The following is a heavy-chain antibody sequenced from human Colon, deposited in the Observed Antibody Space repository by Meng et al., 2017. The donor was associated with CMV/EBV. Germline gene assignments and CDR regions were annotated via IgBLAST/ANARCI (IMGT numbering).Heavy chain of an antibody. J-gene: IGHJ3*02. V-gene: IGHV1-46*01. CDR2: INPSGGST. CDR1: GYTFTSYY. Sequence: ASVKVSCKASGYTFTSYYMHWVRQAPGQGLEWMGIINPSGGSTSYAQKFQGRVTMTRDTSTSTVYMELSSLRAEDTAIYYCARVMMIEPGHQKPFDIWGQGTMVTVSS. CDR3: ARVMMIEPGHQKPFDI. D-gene: IGHD2-21*01.